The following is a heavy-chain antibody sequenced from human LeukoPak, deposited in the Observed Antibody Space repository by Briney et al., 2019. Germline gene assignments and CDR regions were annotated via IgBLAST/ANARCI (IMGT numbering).Heavy chain of an antibody. V-gene: IGHV3-74*01. CDR3: ARDIRGQGGSYYD. CDR2: INTDGGST. CDR1: GFTFGSYW. Sequence: GGSLRLSCAASGFTFGSYWMHWVRQAPGKGLVWVSRINTDGGSTTYADSVKGRFTISRDNAKNSLYLQMNSLRAEDTAVYYCARDIRGQGGSYYDWGQGTLVTVSS. D-gene: IGHD1-26*01. J-gene: IGHJ4*02.